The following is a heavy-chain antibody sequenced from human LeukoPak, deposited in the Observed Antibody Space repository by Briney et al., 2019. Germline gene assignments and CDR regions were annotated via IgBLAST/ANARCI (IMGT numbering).Heavy chain of an antibody. CDR3: AGSLRDDAFDI. CDR2: IYYSGST. D-gene: IGHD4-17*01. V-gene: IGHV4-39*01. CDR1: GGSISSSSYY. Sequence: SETLSLTCTVSGGSISSSSYYWGWIRQPPGKGLERIGSIYYSGSTYYNPSLKSRVTISVDTSKNQFSLKLSSVTAADTAVYYCAGSLRDDAFDIWGQGTMVTVSS. J-gene: IGHJ3*02.